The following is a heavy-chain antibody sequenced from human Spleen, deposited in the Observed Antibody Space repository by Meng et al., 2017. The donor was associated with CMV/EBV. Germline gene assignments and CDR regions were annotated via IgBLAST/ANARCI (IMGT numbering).Heavy chain of an antibody. CDR1: GFTFSSYK. J-gene: IGHJ4*02. CDR2: ISSSSRTI. Sequence: GESLKISCTASGFTFSSYKMNWVRQAPGKGLQWVSKISSSSRTIHYADSVKGRFSISRDNAKNSLYLQMNSLRAEDTAVYYCAREYCSSGNCAIDYWGQGALVTVSS. D-gene: IGHD2-15*01. V-gene: IGHV3-48*03. CDR3: AREYCSSGNCAIDY.